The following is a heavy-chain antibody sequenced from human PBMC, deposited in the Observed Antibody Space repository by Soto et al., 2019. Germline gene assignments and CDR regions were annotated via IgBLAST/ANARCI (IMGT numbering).Heavy chain of an antibody. D-gene: IGHD1-20*01. CDR3: ATVMHNWNDIPAFDI. CDR2: IWYDESNK. Sequence: GGSLRLSCAASGFNFSIYGMHWVRQAPGKGLEWVAIIWYDESNKYYAESVKGRFTISRDNSKNTLYLLMNSLRAEDTAVYYCATVMHNWNDIPAFDIWGQGTMVTVSS. V-gene: IGHV3-33*01. J-gene: IGHJ3*02. CDR1: GFNFSIYG.